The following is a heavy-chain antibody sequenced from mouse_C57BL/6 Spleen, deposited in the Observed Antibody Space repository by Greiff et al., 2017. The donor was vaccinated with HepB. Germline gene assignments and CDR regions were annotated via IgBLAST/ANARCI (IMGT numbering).Heavy chain of an antibody. CDR3: ARSTMIKAWFAY. V-gene: IGHV1-61*01. J-gene: IGHJ3*01. D-gene: IGHD2-4*01. CDR1: GYTFTSYW. CDR2: IYPSDSET. Sequence: QVQLQQPGAELVRPGSSVKLSCKASGYTFTSYWMDWVKQRPGQGLEWIGNIYPSDSETHYNHKFKDKATLTVDKSSSTAYMQLSSLTSEDSAVYYCARSTMIKAWFAYWGQGTLVTVSA.